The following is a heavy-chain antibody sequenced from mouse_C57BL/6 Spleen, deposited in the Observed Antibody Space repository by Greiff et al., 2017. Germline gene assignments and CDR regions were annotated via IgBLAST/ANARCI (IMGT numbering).Heavy chain of an antibody. J-gene: IGHJ3*01. CDR1: GFNIKDYY. D-gene: IGHD1-1*01. Sequence: VQLQQSGAELVKPGASVKLSCTASGFNIKDYYMQWVKQRTEQGLEWIGRIDPEDGETKYAPKFQGKAPITADTSSNTAYLQLSSLTSENTAVYYCARNYGSSPGWFAYWGQGTLVTVSA. V-gene: IGHV14-2*01. CDR3: ARNYGSSPGWFAY. CDR2: IDPEDGET.